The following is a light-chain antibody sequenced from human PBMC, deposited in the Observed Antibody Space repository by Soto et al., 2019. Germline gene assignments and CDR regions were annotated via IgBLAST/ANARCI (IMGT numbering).Light chain of an antibody. CDR2: GAS. Sequence: EIVLTQSPGTLSLSPGERATLSCRASQSVRSSYLAWYQHKPGQAPRLLIYGASSRATGIPDGFSGSGSGTDFTLTISRVETEDFAVYFCQQYGSSPYSFGQGTMMEIK. CDR1: QSVRSSY. V-gene: IGKV3-20*01. J-gene: IGKJ2*03. CDR3: QQYGSSPYS.